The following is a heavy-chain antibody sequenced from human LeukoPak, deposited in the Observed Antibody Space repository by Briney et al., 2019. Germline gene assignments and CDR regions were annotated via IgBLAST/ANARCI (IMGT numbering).Heavy chain of an antibody. Sequence: GGSLRLSCAASGFTFTTYGMSWVRQAPGKGLGWVSSISSSGGSTYYADSVKGRFTISRDNSKNTLFLQMNSLRGEDTAFYYCAKRKTSPPRYFDLWGRGTLVTVSS. CDR1: GFTFTTYG. V-gene: IGHV3-23*01. D-gene: IGHD2-2*01. CDR3: AKRKTSPPRYFDL. J-gene: IGHJ2*01. CDR2: ISSSGGST.